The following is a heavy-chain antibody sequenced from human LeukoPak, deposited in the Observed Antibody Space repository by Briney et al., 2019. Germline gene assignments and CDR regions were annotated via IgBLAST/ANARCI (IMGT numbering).Heavy chain of an antibody. V-gene: IGHV3-11*01. CDR2: ISSSGSTI. CDR3: ARDLTAAGKGLDY. J-gene: IGHJ4*02. Sequence: PGGSLRLSCAASGFTLSDYYMSWIRQAPGKGLEWVSYISSSGSTIYYADSEKGRFTISRDNAKNSLYLQMNSLRAEDTAVYYCARDLTAAGKGLDYWGQGTLVTVSS. CDR1: GFTLSDYY. D-gene: IGHD6-13*01.